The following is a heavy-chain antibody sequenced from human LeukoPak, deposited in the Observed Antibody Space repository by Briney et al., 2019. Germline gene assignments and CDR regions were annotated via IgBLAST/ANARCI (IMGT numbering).Heavy chain of an antibody. J-gene: IGHJ4*02. D-gene: IGHD5-18*01. V-gene: IGHV4-34*01. CDR2: INHSGST. CDR3: ARAISGYSYGYPISGYFDY. CDR1: GGSFSGYY. Sequence: SETLSLTCAVYGGSFSGYYWSWIRQPPGKGLEWIGEINHSGSTNYNPSLKSRVTISVDTSKNQFSLKLSSVIAADTAVYYCARAISGYSYGYPISGYFDYWGQGTLVTVSS.